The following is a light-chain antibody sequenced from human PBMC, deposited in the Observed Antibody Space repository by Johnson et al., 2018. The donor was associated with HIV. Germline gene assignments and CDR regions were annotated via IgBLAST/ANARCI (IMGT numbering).Light chain of an antibody. CDR2: ENY. CDR3: GTWDSSLSAFYF. CDR1: SSNIGDNF. V-gene: IGLV1-51*02. Sequence: QSVLTQPPSVSAAPGQRVTISCSGSSSNIGDNFVSWYQQFPGAAPKLLIFENYKRPSGIPDRFSGSRSGTSATLAITGLPTGDEADYYCGTWDSSLSAFYFFGTGTTVTVL. J-gene: IGLJ1*01.